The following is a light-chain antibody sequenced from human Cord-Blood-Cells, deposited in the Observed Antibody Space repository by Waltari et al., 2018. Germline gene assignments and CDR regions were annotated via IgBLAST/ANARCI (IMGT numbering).Light chain of an antibody. J-gene: IGKJ5*01. CDR3: QQYNNWPPLT. CDR2: GAS. Sequence: EIVMTQSPATLSVSPGESATLSCRASQSVSSNLAWYQQKPGQAHRLLIYGASTRATGIPARFSGSGSGTEFTLTISSLQSEDFAVYYCQQYNNWPPLTFGQGTRLEIK. CDR1: QSVSSN. V-gene: IGKV3-15*01.